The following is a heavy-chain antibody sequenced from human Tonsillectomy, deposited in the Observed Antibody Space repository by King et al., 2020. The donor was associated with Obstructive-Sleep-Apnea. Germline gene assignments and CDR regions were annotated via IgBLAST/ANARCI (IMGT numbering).Heavy chain of an antibody. J-gene: IGHJ4*02. CDR1: GFTFDDYD. Sequence: VQLVESGGDLVQPGRSLRLSCAASGFTFDDYDMHWVRQAPGKGLEWVSGISWNGGSIGYADSVKGRFTISRDNAKNSLYLQMNSLRAEDTALYYCAKVGFGYLNSFDYWGQGTLVTVSS. V-gene: IGHV3-9*01. D-gene: IGHD3-10*01. CDR3: AKVGFGYLNSFDY. CDR2: ISWNGGSI.